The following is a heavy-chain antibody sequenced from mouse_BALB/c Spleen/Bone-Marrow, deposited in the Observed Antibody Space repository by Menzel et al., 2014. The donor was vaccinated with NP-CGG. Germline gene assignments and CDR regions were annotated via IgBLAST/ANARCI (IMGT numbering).Heavy chain of an antibody. CDR2: IDPENGNT. J-gene: IGHJ4*01. CDR3: ARGDGYAMDY. Sequence: VQLQQSGAEIVRPGALVKLSCKASGFNIKDYYMQWVKQRPEQGLEWIGWIDPENGNTIYDPKFQGKASITADTSSNTAYLQLSSLTSGDTAVYYCARGDGYAMDYWGQGTSVTVSS. CDR1: GFNIKDYY. V-gene: IGHV14-1*02.